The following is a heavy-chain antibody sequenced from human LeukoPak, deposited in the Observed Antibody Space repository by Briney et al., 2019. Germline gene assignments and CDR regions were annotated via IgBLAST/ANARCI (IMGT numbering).Heavy chain of an antibody. CDR3: AKGERPNYSYFDC. Sequence: GGSLRLSCAASGFTFSNYAMSWVRHAPGKGLEGVSGISGSGGNTYYGDSVKGSFTISRDNSKNTLYLQMNSLRTEDTAVYACAKGERPNYSYFDCWREGTLVTFSS. V-gene: IGHV3-23*01. CDR2: ISGSGGNT. CDR1: GFTFSNYA. J-gene: IGHJ4*02. D-gene: IGHD4/OR15-4a*01.